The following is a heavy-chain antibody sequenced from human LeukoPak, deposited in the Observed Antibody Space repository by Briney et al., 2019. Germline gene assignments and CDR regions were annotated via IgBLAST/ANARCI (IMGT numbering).Heavy chain of an antibody. CDR3: ARVDRYYFYLDV. CDR2: IIPVFRTP. CDR1: GGTSSTYT. J-gene: IGHJ6*03. V-gene: IGHV1-69*05. Sequence: ASVKVSCKASGGTSSTYTITWVRRAPGQGLEWMGGIIPVFRTPNYAQKFQGRVTITTDESTSTAYMELSSLKSDDTAIYYCARVDRYYFYLDVWGKGTTVTVSS.